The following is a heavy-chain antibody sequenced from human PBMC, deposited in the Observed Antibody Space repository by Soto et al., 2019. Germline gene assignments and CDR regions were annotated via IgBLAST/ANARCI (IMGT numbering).Heavy chain of an antibody. D-gene: IGHD3-22*01. V-gene: IGHV3-33*01. CDR3: ARAHTMMILDRFDP. J-gene: IGHJ5*02. CDR2: IWFDGSKK. Sequence: VXLSGAASVFKVRNYGIHWVRQAPGKGLEWLAVIWFDGSKKYYSDSVKGLFTISRDNSKNTVYLDMNSLTADDSGVFYCARAHTMMILDRFDPWGHGTLVTVSS. CDR1: VFKVRNYG.